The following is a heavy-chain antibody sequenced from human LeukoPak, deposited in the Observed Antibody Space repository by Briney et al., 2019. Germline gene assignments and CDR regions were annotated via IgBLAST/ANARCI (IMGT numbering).Heavy chain of an antibody. Sequence: GASVKVFCKASGYTFTSYYMHWVRQAPGQGLEWRGIINPSGGSTSYAQKFQGRVTMTRDTSTRTVYMELSSLRSEDTAVYYCARDGYNLRSTAADYWGQGTLVTVSS. CDR3: ARDGYNLRSTAADY. D-gene: IGHD5-24*01. CDR2: INPSGGST. V-gene: IGHV1-46*01. CDR1: GYTFTSYY. J-gene: IGHJ4*02.